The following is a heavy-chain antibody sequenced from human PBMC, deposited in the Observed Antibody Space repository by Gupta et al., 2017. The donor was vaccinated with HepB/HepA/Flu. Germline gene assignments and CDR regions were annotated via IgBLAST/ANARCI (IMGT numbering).Heavy chain of an antibody. J-gene: IGHJ5*02. CDR1: GFIFGAHV. CDR2: ITDKASGETT. CDR3: APWKVHQLLRS. V-gene: IGHV3-49*04. Sequence: EVQLVESGGGLLQPGRSLRLSCTASGFIFGAHVMTWVRQAPGKGLEWVGLITDKASGETTQYASSVKGRFTISRDDSKSVAYLQMNSLKSEDTAVYYCAPWKVHQLLRSWGQGALVTVSS. D-gene: IGHD1-1*01.